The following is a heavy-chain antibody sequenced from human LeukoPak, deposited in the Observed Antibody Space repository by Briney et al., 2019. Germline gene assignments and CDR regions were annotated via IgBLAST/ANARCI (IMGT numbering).Heavy chain of an antibody. CDR3: ARQSGVKKYQLHHNDY. D-gene: IGHD2-2*01. CDR1: GYSFTSYW. CDR2: IYPGDSDT. V-gene: IGHV5-51*01. J-gene: IGHJ4*02. Sequence: GESLKISCKGSGYSFTSYWIGWVRQMPGKGLEWMGIIYPGDSDTRYSPSFQGQVTIPADKSISTAYLQWSSLKASDTAMYYCARQSGVKKYQLHHNDYWGQGTLVTVSS.